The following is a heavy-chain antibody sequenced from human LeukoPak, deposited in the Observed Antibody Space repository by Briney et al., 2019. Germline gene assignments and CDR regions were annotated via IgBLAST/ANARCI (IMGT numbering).Heavy chain of an antibody. D-gene: IGHD1-26*01. CDR1: GFTFSNAW. CDR3: TTYSGSYVFGY. J-gene: IGHJ4*02. V-gene: IGHV3-15*01. Sequence: GGSLRLSCAASGFTFSNAWMSWVRQAPGKGLEWVGRIKSKTDGRTTDYAAPVKGRFTISRDDSKNTLYLQMNSLKTEDTAVYYCTTYSGSYVFGYWGQGTLVTVSS. CDR2: IKSKTDGRTT.